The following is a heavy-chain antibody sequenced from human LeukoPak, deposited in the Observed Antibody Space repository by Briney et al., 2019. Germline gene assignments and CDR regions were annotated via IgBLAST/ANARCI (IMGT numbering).Heavy chain of an antibody. CDR2: ISSSGSTI. CDR1: GFTFSSYE. V-gene: IGHV3-48*03. D-gene: IGHD6-6*01. CDR3: ARDWEQLATGLDY. Sequence: GGSLRLSCAASGFTFSSYEMNWVRQAPGKGLEWVSYISSSGSTIYYADSVKGRFTISRDNAKNSLYLQMNSLRAEGTAVYYCARDWEQLATGLDYWGQGTLVTVSS. J-gene: IGHJ4*02.